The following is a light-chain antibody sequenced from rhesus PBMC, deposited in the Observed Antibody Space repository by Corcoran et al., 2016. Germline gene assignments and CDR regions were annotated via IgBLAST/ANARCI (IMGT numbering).Light chain of an antibody. V-gene: IGKV1-22*01. CDR3: QQYHIRPLT. CDR1: QSISSW. CDR2: KTA. J-gene: IGKJ4*01. Sequence: DIQMTQSPWSLSASVGDTVTITCRASQSISSWLAWYQQQPGKAPKLLIYKTASLQSGVPSRFSGSGSVTDFTLTIFSLQSEDFTTYYCQQYHIRPLTFGGGTKVEVK.